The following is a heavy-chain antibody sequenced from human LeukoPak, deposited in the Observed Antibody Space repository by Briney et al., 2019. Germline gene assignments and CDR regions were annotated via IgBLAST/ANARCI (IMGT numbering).Heavy chain of an antibody. CDR3: ARVGVVVAKVHYYYMDV. CDR2: INPSGGST. CDR1: GYTFTSYY. J-gene: IGHJ6*03. V-gene: IGHV1-46*01. Sequence: GASVKVSCKASGYTFTSYYMHWVRQAPGQGLEWMGIINPSGGSTSYAQKFQGRVTMTRDMSTSTVYMELSSLRSEDTAVYYCARVGVVVAKVHYYYMDVWGKGTTVTVSS. D-gene: IGHD3-22*01.